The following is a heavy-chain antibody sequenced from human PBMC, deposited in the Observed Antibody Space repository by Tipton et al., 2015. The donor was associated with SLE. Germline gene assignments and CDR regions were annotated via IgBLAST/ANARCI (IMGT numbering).Heavy chain of an antibody. D-gene: IGHD3-3*01. CDR1: GFTFSSYS. J-gene: IGHJ6*02. V-gene: IGHV3-21*01. CDR3: ASPAPTYYDFWSGYNRPHGMDV. Sequence: SLRLSCAASGFTFSSYSMNWVRQAPGKGLEWVSSISSSSSYIYYADSVKGQFTISRDNAKNSLYLQMNSLRAEETAVYYCASPAPTYYDFWSGYNRPHGMDVWGQGTTVTVSS. CDR2: ISSSSSYI.